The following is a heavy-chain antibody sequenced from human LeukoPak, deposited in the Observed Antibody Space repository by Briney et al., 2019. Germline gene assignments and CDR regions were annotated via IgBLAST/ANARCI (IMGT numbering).Heavy chain of an antibody. Sequence: GTSLRLSCAASGFTFRSYSMNWVRQAPGKWLEWVSSISTSSTYICYAASVKGRFTISRDNAKNSLYLQMNSLRAEATAVYYCARVFCSGGSCYNGIEYWGQGTLVTVSP. CDR3: ARVFCSGGSCYNGIEY. D-gene: IGHD2-15*01. CDR1: GFTFRSYS. V-gene: IGHV3-21*01. CDR2: ISTSSTYI. J-gene: IGHJ4*02.